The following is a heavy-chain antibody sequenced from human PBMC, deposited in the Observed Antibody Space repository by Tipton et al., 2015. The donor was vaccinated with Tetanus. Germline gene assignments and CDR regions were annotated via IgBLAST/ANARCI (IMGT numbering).Heavy chain of an antibody. CDR3: ARHLTYTYTSRYFDY. CDR1: GGSISGSPYF. D-gene: IGHD5-18*01. J-gene: IGHJ4*02. V-gene: IGHV4-31*02. CDR2: VYYSGST. Sequence: LRLSCTVSGGSISGSPYFWNWIRHQPGKGLEWIGYVYYSGSTFYNPSLESRVTISVDTSKNQFSLNLTSVTAADTAMYYCARHLTYTYTSRYFDYWGLGTLVTVSS.